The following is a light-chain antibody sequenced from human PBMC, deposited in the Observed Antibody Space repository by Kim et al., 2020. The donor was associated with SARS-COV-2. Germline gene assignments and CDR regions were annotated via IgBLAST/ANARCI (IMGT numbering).Light chain of an antibody. CDR1: SSDVGGYNY. CDR3: CSYAGSYTWV. CDR2: DVS. J-gene: IGLJ3*02. V-gene: IGLV2-11*01. Sequence: LTQPRSVSGSPGQSVTISCTGTSSDVGGYNYVSWYQQHPGKAPKLMIYDVSKRPSGVPDRFSGSKSGNTASLTISGLQAEDEADYYCCSYAGSYTWVFGGGTQLTVL.